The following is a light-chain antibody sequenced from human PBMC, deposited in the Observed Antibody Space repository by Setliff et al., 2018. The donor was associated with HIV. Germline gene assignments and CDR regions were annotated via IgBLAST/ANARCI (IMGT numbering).Light chain of an antibody. J-gene: IGLJ2*01. CDR1: RCNIGAGYD. CDR2: HNN. V-gene: IGLV1-40*01. Sequence: QSVLTQPPSVSGSPGQRVSISCAGGRCNIGAGYDVHWYQHLAGTAPKLIIYHNNNRPSGVPNRFSGSKSGNSASLAIAELQAEDDADYYCHSYASTRGVSVFGGGTKVTVL. CDR3: HSYASTRGVSV.